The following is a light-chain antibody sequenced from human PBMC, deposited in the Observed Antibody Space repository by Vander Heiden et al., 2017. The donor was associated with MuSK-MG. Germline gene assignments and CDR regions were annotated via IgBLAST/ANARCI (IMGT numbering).Light chain of an antibody. CDR2: DAS. Sequence: EIVLTQSPATLSLSPGGRAPLSSTASQSVSSYLAWYQQKHGQAPRLLIYDASNRATGIPARFSGSGSGTDFTLTISSLEPEDFAVYYCRQRSNWPQTFGQGTKVEIK. CDR1: QSVSSY. V-gene: IGKV3-11*01. CDR3: RQRSNWPQT. J-gene: IGKJ1*01.